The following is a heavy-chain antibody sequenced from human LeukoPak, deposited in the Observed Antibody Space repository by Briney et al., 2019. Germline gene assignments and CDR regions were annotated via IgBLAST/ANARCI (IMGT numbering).Heavy chain of an antibody. CDR2: ISYDGSNK. J-gene: IGHJ6*02. CDR3: ARDRYDILTGSPIYYYGMDV. Sequence: GRSLRLSCAASGFTFSSYAMHWVRQAPGKGLAWVAVISYDGSNKYYADSVKGRFTISRDNSKNTLYLQMNSLRAEDTAVYYCARDRYDILTGSPIYYYGMDVWGQGTTVTVSS. D-gene: IGHD3-9*01. CDR1: GFTFSSYA. V-gene: IGHV3-30-3*01.